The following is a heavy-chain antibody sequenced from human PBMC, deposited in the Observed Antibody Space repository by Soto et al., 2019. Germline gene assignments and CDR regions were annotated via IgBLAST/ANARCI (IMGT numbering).Heavy chain of an antibody. CDR3: ARDWGIAVAGGYFDY. D-gene: IGHD6-19*01. CDR1: GFTFSSYA. Sequence: QVQLVESGGGVVQPGRSLRLSCAASGFTFSSYAMHWVRQAPGKGLEWVAVIWYDGSNKYYADSVKGRFTISRDNSKNTLYLQMNSLRAEDTAVYYCARDWGIAVAGGYFDYWGQGTLVTVSS. V-gene: IGHV3-33*08. CDR2: IWYDGSNK. J-gene: IGHJ4*02.